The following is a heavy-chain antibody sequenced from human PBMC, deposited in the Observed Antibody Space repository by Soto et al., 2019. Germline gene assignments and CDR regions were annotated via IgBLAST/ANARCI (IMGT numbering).Heavy chain of an antibody. V-gene: IGHV1-69*02. Sequence: SLKVSCKASGGTFSSYTISWVRQAPGQGLEWMGRIIPILGIANYAQKFQGRVTITADKSTSTAYMELSSLRSEDTAVYYCARNRQQQLVLSTLHYMDVWGKGTTVTVSS. J-gene: IGHJ6*03. CDR2: IIPILGIA. CDR1: GGTFSSYT. CDR3: ARNRQQQLVLSTLHYMDV. D-gene: IGHD6-13*01.